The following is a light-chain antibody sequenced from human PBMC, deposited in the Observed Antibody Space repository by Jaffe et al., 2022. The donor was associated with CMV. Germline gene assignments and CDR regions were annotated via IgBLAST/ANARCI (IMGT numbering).Light chain of an antibody. CDR1: SSNIGAGYD. CDR2: ANS. CDR3: QSYDISLSGSVV. V-gene: IGLV1-40*01. Sequence: QSVLTQPPSVSGAPGQRVTISCTGSSSNIGAGYDVHWYQQLPGTAPKLLIYANSNRPSGVPDRFSGSKSGTSASLAITGLQAEDEADYYCQSYDISLSGSVVFGGGTKLTVL. J-gene: IGLJ2*01.